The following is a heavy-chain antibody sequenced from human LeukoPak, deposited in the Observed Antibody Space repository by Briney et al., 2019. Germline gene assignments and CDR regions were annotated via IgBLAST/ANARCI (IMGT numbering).Heavy chain of an antibody. Sequence: KTGGSLRLSCAASGFTFSSYSMNWVRQAPGKGLEWVSSIGSSSGYIYYADSVKGRFTISRDNAKNSLYLQMNSLRAEDTAVYYCARGYYDSSGYYLIDYWGQGTLVTVSS. CDR1: GFTFSSYS. V-gene: IGHV3-21*01. CDR2: IGSSSGYI. J-gene: IGHJ4*02. D-gene: IGHD3-22*01. CDR3: ARGYYDSSGYYLIDY.